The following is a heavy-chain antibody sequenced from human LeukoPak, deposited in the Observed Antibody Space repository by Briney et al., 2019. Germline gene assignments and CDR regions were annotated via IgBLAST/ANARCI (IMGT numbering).Heavy chain of an antibody. CDR1: GFSFRTYG. V-gene: IGHV3-30*02. CDR3: AFDPGY. CDR2: IRFDGSNT. J-gene: IGHJ4*02. Sequence: GGSLRLSCAASGFSFRTYGMHWVRQAPGKGLEGVAFIRFDGSNTYYTDSVKGGFTISRDNSKNTLYLKMIKLRVGDTAVYYCAFDPGYWGQGTLVPVSS. D-gene: IGHD7-27*01.